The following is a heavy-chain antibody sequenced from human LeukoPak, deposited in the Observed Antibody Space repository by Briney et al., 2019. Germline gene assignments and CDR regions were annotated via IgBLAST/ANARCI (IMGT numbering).Heavy chain of an antibody. Sequence: GGSLRLSCAAPGFTFSDYYMSWIRQAPGKGLEWVSYISSSGSTIYYADSVKGRFTISRDNAKNSLYLQMNSLRAEDTAVYYCARLYDRDAFDIWGQGTMVTVSS. J-gene: IGHJ3*02. D-gene: IGHD3-22*01. CDR3: ARLYDRDAFDI. CDR1: GFTFSDYY. V-gene: IGHV3-11*01. CDR2: ISSSGSTI.